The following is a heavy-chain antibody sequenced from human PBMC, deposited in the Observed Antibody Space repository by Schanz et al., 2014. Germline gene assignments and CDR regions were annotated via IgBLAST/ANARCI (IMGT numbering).Heavy chain of an antibody. D-gene: IGHD5-12*01. CDR1: GFIFNDYY. J-gene: IGHJ4*02. CDR2: ISRDGTTS. V-gene: IGHV3-11*01. CDR3: AKGGLSTMRD. Sequence: VQLVESGGGLIQPGGSLRLSCAASGFIFNDYYMNWIRQAPGKGLEWLSYISRDGTTSYYADSVKGRFTISRDNSKNTLYLQMNSLRAADTAVYYCAKGGLSTMRDWGQGTLVTVSS.